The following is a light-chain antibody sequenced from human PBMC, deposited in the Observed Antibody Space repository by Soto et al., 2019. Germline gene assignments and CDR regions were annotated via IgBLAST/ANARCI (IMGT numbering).Light chain of an antibody. CDR2: GAS. CDR1: QSISSN. J-gene: IGKJ1*01. V-gene: IGKV3-15*01. Sequence: DIVMTQSPATLSVSPGERGTLSCRASQSISSNLAWYQQKPGQAPRLVIYGASTRATGIPARFSGSGSGTEFTLTISSLQSEDFAIYYCQQYNKWPRTFGQGTKVDIK. CDR3: QQYNKWPRT.